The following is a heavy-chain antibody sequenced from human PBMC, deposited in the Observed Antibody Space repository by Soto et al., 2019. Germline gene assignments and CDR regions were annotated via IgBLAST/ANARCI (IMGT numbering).Heavy chain of an antibody. D-gene: IGHD2-2*01. J-gene: IGHJ6*02. CDR2: ISYDGSNK. V-gene: IGHV3-30-3*01. Sequence: GGSLRLSCAASGFTFSSYAMHWVRQAPGKGLEWVAVISYDGSNKYYADSVKGRFTISRDNSKNTLYLQMNSLRAEDTAVYYCARADIVVVPAATYYCGMDVWGQGTTVTVSS. CDR1: GFTFSSYA. CDR3: ARADIVVVPAATYYCGMDV.